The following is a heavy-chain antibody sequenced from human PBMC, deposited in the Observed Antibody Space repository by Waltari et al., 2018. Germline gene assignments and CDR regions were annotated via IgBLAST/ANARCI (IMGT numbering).Heavy chain of an antibody. Sequence: TFTGYYMHWVRQAPGQGLEWMGWINPNSGGTNYAQKFQGRVTMTRDTSISTAYMELSRLRSDDTAVYYCASLEGGYYYGMDVWGQGTTVTVSS. V-gene: IGHV1-2*02. CDR2: INPNSGGT. J-gene: IGHJ6*02. CDR1: TFTGYY. D-gene: IGHD3-3*01. CDR3: ASLEGGYYYGMDV.